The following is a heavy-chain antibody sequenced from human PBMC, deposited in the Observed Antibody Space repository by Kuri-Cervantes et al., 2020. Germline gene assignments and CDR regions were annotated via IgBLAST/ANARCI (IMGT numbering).Heavy chain of an antibody. Sequence: SLKISCAASGFTFDDYAMHWVRQAPGKGLEWVSGISWNSGSIGYADSVKGRSTISRDNAKNSLYLQMNSLRAEDTAVYYCARDSSLGSWYYYYYGMDVWGQGTTVTVSS. J-gene: IGHJ6*02. V-gene: IGHV3-9*01. CDR1: GFTFDDYA. CDR2: ISWNSGSI. D-gene: IGHD6-13*01. CDR3: ARDSSLGSWYYYYYGMDV.